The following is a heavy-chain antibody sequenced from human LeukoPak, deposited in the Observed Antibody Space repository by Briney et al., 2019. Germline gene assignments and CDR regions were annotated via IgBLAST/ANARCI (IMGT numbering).Heavy chain of an antibody. J-gene: IGHJ6*02. D-gene: IGHD3-10*01. CDR3: ARDFTRVRGRAYYYYGMDV. CDR1: GGTFSSYT. Sequence: SVKVSCKASGGTFSSYTISWVRQAPGQGLEWMGRIIPILGIANYAQKFQGRVTITADKSTSTAYMELSSLRSEDTAVYYCARDFTRVRGRAYYYYGMDVWGQGTTVTVSS. CDR2: IIPILGIA. V-gene: IGHV1-69*04.